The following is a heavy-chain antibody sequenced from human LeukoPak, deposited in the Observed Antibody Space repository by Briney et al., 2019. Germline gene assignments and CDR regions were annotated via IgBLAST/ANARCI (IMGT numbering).Heavy chain of an antibody. Sequence: SETLSLTCSVSGGSIISYSWSWIRQPPGKGLEWIGYISNSGSTNYNPSLKSRVTISVDTSKNQFSLKLSSVTAADTAVYYCARSYRHYCSGGSCYSYYFDYWGRGTLVTVSS. J-gene: IGHJ4*02. D-gene: IGHD2-15*01. CDR1: GGSIISYS. CDR3: ARSYRHYCSGGSCYSYYFDY. V-gene: IGHV4-59*01. CDR2: ISNSGST.